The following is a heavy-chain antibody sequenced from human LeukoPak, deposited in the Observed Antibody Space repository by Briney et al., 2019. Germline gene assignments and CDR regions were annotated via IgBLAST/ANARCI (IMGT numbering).Heavy chain of an antibody. CDR2: IASKTYGGTA. V-gene: IGHV3-49*04. CDR1: GFTFSSYG. J-gene: IGHJ4*02. CDR3: SRDQTPYY. Sequence: GSLRLSCAASGFTFSSYGMSWVRQAPGKGLEWVGFIASKTYGGTAEYAASVKGRFTISRDDSKSIAYLQMNSLKTEDTAVYFCSRDQTPYYWGQGTLVTVSS.